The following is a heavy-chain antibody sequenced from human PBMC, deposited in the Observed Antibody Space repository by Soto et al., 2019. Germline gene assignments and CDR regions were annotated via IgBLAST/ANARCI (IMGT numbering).Heavy chain of an antibody. D-gene: IGHD2-15*01. Sequence: TSVKVSCEASGGRYSSNAISWVRQAPEQGLEWMGRIIPNLGITNYAQKFQGRITIIVDKSTSTAYMELSSLRSEDTAVYYCARDKGYCSGASCPDFDYWGQGTLVTVSS. CDR3: ARDKGYCSGASCPDFDY. J-gene: IGHJ4*02. CDR1: GGRYSSNA. V-gene: IGHV1-69*04. CDR2: IIPNLGIT.